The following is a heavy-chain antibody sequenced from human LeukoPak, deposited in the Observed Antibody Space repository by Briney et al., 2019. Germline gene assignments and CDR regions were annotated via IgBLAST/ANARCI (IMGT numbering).Heavy chain of an antibody. CDR1: GFTFDDYG. D-gene: IGHD4-23*01. Sequence: PGGSLRLSCAASGFTFDDYGMSWVRQARGKGLEWVSGINWNGGSTGYADSVKGRFTISRDNAKNSLYLQMNSLRAEDTALYYCARVKGDYAGWRAFDIWGQGTMVTVSS. V-gene: IGHV3-20*04. J-gene: IGHJ3*02. CDR2: INWNGGST. CDR3: ARVKGDYAGWRAFDI.